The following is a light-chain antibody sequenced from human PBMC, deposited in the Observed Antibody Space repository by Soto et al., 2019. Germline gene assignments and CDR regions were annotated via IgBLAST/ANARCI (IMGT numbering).Light chain of an antibody. CDR2: KAS. CDR1: QSISAW. V-gene: IGKV1-5*03. CDR3: QQYHSYPLT. J-gene: IGKJ5*01. Sequence: DIQMNQSPSTLSASVGERVTITCRASQSISAWLAWYQQKPGKAPKLLIYKASNVESGVPSRFSGSGSGTEFNLTISSLQPYDFATYYCQQYHSYPLTCGQGTRLEIK.